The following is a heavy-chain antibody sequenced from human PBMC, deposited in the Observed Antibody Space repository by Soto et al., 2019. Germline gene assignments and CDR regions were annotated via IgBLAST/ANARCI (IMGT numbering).Heavy chain of an antibody. J-gene: IGHJ2*01. Sequence: DVQLVESGGGLLQPGGSLRLSCAASGFTFSSYTMNWVRKAPGKGLEWFSYIGSSSNTIHYTDSVKGRFTISRDNAKKSLYLQMSSLRNEDTAVYYCARGGWYFDLWGRGPLVTVSS. CDR1: GFTFSSYT. V-gene: IGHV3-48*02. CDR2: IGSSSNTI. CDR3: ARGGWYFDL.